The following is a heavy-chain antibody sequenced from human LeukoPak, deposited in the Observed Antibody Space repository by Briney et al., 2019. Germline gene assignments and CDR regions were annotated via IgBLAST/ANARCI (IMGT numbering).Heavy chain of an antibody. D-gene: IGHD4-17*01. CDR1: GFTFSFYN. V-gene: IGHV3-48*02. CDR3: LRGDGGDQSH. Sequence: PGGSLRLSCVASGFTFSFYNMNWVRQAPGKGLEWLAYITSSSSIIYYADSVKGRFSISRDNAKNSLYLQMDSLRDEDTAVYYCLRGDGGDQSHWGQGTLVTVSS. CDR2: ITSSSSII. J-gene: IGHJ4*02.